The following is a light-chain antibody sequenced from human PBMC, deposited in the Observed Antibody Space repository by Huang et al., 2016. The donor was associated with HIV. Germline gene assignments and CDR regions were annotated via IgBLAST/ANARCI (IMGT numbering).Light chain of an antibody. CDR3: QKYDSAPRT. J-gene: IGKJ1*01. V-gene: IGKV1-27*01. CDR2: AAS. Sequence: MTQSPPSLSASIGDRVTLTCRASRDISTFLAWYQQKPGKTPRLLIYAASILHSGVPSRFSGGGSGTNFTLTISSLQPEDVANYYCQKYDSAPRTFGQGTKVEL. CDR1: RDISTF.